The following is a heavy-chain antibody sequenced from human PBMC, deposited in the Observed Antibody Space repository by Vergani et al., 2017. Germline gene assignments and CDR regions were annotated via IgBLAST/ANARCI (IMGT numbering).Heavy chain of an antibody. CDR3: ARSPITMIVVDYRFDY. CDR2: IIPIFGTA. J-gene: IGHJ4*02. D-gene: IGHD3-22*01. Sequence: QVQLVQSGAEVKKPGSSVKVSCKASGGTFSSYAISWVRQAPGQGLEWMGRIIPIFGTANYAQKFQGRVTITADKSTSTAYMELSSLRSEDTAVYYRARSPITMIVVDYRFDYWGQGTLVTVSS. CDR1: GGTFSSYA. V-gene: IGHV1-69*14.